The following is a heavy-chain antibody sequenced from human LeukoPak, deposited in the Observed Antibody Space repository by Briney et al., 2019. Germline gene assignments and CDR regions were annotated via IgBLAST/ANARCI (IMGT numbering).Heavy chain of an antibody. CDR2: ISDYNGNT. CDR3: ARGGRSNIVVVPAAHAYDY. CDR1: GYTFTSYG. Sequence: ASVRVSCTASGYTFTSYGIRWVRQAPGKGLEWMGWISDYNGNTNYAQKLQGRVTMTTNTSTSTAYMELRSLRSDDTAVYCCARGGRSNIVVVPAAHAYDYWGQGTLVTVSS. D-gene: IGHD2-2*01. J-gene: IGHJ4*02. V-gene: IGHV1-18*04.